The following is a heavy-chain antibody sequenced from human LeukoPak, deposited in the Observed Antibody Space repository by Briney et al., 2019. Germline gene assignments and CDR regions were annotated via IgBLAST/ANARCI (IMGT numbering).Heavy chain of an antibody. J-gene: IGHJ3*02. D-gene: IGHD3-10*01. Sequence: ASVKVSCKASGGTFSSYAISWVRQAPGQGLEWMGGIIPIFGTANYAQKFQGRVTITTDESTSAAYMELSSLRSEDTAVYYCASKADVLLESLGAFDIWGQGTMVTVSS. CDR3: ASKADVLLESLGAFDI. CDR2: IIPIFGTA. V-gene: IGHV1-69*05. CDR1: GGTFSSYA.